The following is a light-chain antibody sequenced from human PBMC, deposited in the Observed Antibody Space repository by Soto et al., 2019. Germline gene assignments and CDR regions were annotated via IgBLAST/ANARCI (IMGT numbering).Light chain of an antibody. J-gene: IGKJ4*01. CDR3: QQWGNSPRVT. V-gene: IGKV3-20*01. Sequence: IVLTQSPGTLSLSPGERATLSCRASQSVSISYLAWYQQKPGQAPRLLIYAASARATGIPDRFSGSGSGTECTLIISRVEPEDSEVYYCQQWGNSPRVTFGGGTKVDIK. CDR1: QSVSISY. CDR2: AAS.